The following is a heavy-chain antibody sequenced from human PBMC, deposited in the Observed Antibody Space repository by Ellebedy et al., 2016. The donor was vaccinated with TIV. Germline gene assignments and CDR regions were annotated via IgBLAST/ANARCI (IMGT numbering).Heavy chain of an antibody. V-gene: IGHV1-18*04. D-gene: IGHD3-9*01. J-gene: IGHJ4*02. Sequence: ASVKVSCKAYGYTFTSHGISWVRQAPGQGLEWMGWINAYNVNTKYAQKFQGRVTMTTDTSTSTAYMELRSLRSDDTAVYYCARADYDILTGYYIPLHFDYWGQGTLVTVSS. CDR2: INAYNVNT. CDR1: GYTFTSHG. CDR3: ARADYDILTGYYIPLHFDY.